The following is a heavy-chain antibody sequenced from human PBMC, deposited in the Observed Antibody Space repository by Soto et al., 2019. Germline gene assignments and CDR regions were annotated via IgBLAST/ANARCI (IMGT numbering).Heavy chain of an antibody. CDR2: IRGDGGLT. J-gene: IGHJ4*02. CDR1: GFTFNVYS. Sequence: EVRLLQSGGGLVQPGGSLTLSCAASGFTFNVYSMTWVRQAPGKGLEWVSVIRGDGGLTYYADSVKGRFTISRDNAKSTLYVQMDSLRAEDTAVYYCAKRTSSDSGDDYGGQGTLVTVSS. D-gene: IGHD6-19*01. CDR3: AKRTSSDSGDDY. V-gene: IGHV3-23*01.